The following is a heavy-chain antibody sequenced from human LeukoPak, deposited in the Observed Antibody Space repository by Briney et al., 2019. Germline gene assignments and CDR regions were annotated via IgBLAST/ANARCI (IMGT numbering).Heavy chain of an antibody. D-gene: IGHD3-10*02. CDR1: GFSFENYG. V-gene: IGHV3-20*04. CDR2: INWNGGST. CDR3: ARLRSGHYCMDV. Sequence: GGSLRLSCAASGFSFENYGMTWVRQAPGKGLEWVTGINWNGGSTGYADSVKGRFTISRDNSKNTLYLQMNSLRAEDTALYYCARLRSGHYCMDVWGKGTTVTVSS. J-gene: IGHJ6*03.